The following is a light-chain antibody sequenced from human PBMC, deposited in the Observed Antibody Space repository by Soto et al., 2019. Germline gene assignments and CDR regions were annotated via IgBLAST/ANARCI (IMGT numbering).Light chain of an antibody. CDR2: GAS. J-gene: IGKJ1*01. CDR3: QQFGSSPWT. CDR1: QSFGSSY. V-gene: IGKV3-20*01. Sequence: ELVLTQSPGTLSLSPGDRATLSCRASQSFGSSYLAWYQKKPGQAPRLLIFGASTRATGIPARFSGSGSRTDFTLTISRLEPEDFAVYYCQQFGSSPWTFGQGTKVEIK.